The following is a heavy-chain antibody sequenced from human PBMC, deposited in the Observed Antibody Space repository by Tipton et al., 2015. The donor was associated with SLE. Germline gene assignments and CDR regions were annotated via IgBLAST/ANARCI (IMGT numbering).Heavy chain of an antibody. CDR2: VYYSGST. Sequence: TLSLTCAVYGGSFSGYSWSWIRQPPGKRLEWIGSVYYSGSTYYNPSLESRITISLDTSKNQFSVKLSSVTAADTAVYYCARHPRPMAAFDHWGQGRLVTVSS. CDR3: ARHPRPMAAFDH. CDR1: GGSFSGYS. J-gene: IGHJ4*02. V-gene: IGHV4-34*10. D-gene: IGHD5-24*01.